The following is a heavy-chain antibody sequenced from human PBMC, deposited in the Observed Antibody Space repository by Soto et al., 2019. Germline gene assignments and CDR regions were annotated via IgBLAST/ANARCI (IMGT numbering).Heavy chain of an antibody. V-gene: IGHV4-31*03. D-gene: IGHD1-1*01. CDR3: ASGHDAYKVRY. CDR2: IYYTGNT. J-gene: IGHJ4*02. CDR1: GGSISSGGTGSD. Sequence: QVQLQESGPGLVKPSQTLSLTCTVSGGSISSGGTGSDWTWIRQLPGKGLEWIGYIYYTGNTYYNPSLKSRPTISIDTSENQFSLKLTSVTAADTAVYFCASGHDAYKVRYWGQGTLVTVSS.